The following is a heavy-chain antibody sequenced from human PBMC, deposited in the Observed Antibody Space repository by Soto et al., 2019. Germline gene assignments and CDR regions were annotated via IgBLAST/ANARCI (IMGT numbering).Heavy chain of an antibody. Sequence: QVQLVESGGGVVQPGRSLRLSCAASGFTFSNYGMHWVRQAPGKGLEWVAGIWYDGSDKNYTDSVKGRFTISRDSSKNTLYLQMNRLRVEDTAVYYCARETLPIVVVTAIGGTAFENWGQGTLVSVSS. CDR3: ARETLPIVVVTAIGGTAFEN. CDR1: GFTFSNYG. V-gene: IGHV3-33*01. CDR2: IWYDGSDK. J-gene: IGHJ4*02. D-gene: IGHD2-21*02.